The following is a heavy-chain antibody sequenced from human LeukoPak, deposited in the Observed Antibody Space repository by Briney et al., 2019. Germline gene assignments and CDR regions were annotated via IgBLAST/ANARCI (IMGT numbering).Heavy chain of an antibody. J-gene: IGHJ4*02. D-gene: IGHD3-10*01. CDR1: GESITAYY. CDR2: VRHSGST. Sequence: SETLSLTCAVYGESITAYYWTWIRQPPAKRLEWIGEVRHSGSTNYNPSLKSRVTMSVDMSKNQFSLKLNSVTAADTAVYYCAGATATGTGRAFHYWAQGNLVPVSS. V-gene: IGHV4-34*01. CDR3: AGATATGTGRAFHY.